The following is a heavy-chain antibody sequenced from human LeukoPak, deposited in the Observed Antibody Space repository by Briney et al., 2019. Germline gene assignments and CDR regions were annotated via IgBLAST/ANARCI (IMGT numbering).Heavy chain of an antibody. V-gene: IGHV1-69*13. J-gene: IGHJ6*02. CDR2: IIPIFGTA. D-gene: IGHD2-2*01. Sequence: GASVKVSCKASGGTFSSYAISWVRQAPGQGLEWMGGIIPIFGTANYAQKFQGRVTITADESTSTAYMELSSLRSEDTAVYYCARDPSVVPDYYYGMDVWGQGTTVTVSS. CDR1: GGTFSSYA. CDR3: ARDPSVVPDYYYGMDV.